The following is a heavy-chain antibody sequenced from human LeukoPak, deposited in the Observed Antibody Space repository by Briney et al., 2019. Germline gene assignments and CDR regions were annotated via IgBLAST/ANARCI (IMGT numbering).Heavy chain of an antibody. Sequence: GGSLRLSCAASGFTFDDYAMHWVRQAPGKGLEWVSGISWNSGSIGYADSVKGRFTISRDNAKNSLYLQMNSLRAEDTALYYCAKDGMPYGSGSYSDYWGQGTLVTVSS. J-gene: IGHJ4*02. CDR2: ISWNSGSI. CDR3: AKDGMPYGSGSYSDY. V-gene: IGHV3-9*01. CDR1: GFTFDDYA. D-gene: IGHD3-10*01.